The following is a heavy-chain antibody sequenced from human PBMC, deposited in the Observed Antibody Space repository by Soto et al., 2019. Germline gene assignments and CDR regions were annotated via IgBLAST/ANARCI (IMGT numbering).Heavy chain of an antibody. Sequence: ASVKVSCKASGYTFTGYYMHWVRQAPGQGLEWMGWINPNSGGTNYAQKFQGRVTMTRDTSISTAYMELSRLRSDDTAVYYCARGGIAARRDYYYYGMDVWGQGTTATVSS. V-gene: IGHV1-2*02. D-gene: IGHD6-6*01. CDR3: ARGGIAARRDYYYYGMDV. J-gene: IGHJ6*02. CDR2: INPNSGGT. CDR1: GYTFTGYY.